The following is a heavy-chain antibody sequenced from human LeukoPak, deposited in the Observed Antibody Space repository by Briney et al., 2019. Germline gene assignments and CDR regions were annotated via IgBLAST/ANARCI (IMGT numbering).Heavy chain of an antibody. CDR1: GFTLSTYW. CDR3: ARDPAPQGWFDS. J-gene: IGHJ5*01. CDR2: INSEGSST. Sequence: GGSLRLSCAASGFTLSTYWMHWVRQAPGKGLVWVSRINSEGSSTTYADSVKGRFTISRDNAKNILYLQMNSLRAEDTAVYHCARDPAPQGWFDSWGQGTQVTVSS. V-gene: IGHV3-74*01.